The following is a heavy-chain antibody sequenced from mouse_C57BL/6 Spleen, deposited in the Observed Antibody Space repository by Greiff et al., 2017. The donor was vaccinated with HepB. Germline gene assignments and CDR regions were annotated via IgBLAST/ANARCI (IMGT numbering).Heavy chain of an antibody. CDR2: IYPGDGDT. CDR3: ARWAYYYGSSYEDY. V-gene: IGHV1-80*01. Sequence: QVQLQQSGAELVKPGASVKISCKASGYAFRSYWMNWVKQRPVKGLPWIGQIYPGDGDTNYNGKFKGKAALTADKYSSTTDMKMSSLTSEDSAVYFCARWAYYYGSSYEDYWGQGTTLTVSS. D-gene: IGHD1-1*01. J-gene: IGHJ2*01. CDR1: GYAFRSYW.